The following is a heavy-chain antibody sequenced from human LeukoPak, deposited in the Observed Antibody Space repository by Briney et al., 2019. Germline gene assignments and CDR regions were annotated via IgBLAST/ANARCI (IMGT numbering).Heavy chain of an antibody. CDR3: ARMYYDFWSGSFPARSWGYFDY. D-gene: IGHD3-3*01. V-gene: IGHV3-23*01. CDR1: GFTFSSYA. Sequence: PGGSLRLSCAASGFTFSSYAMSWVRQAPGKGLEWVSAISGSGGSTYYADSVKGRFTISRDNSKNTLYLQMNSLRAEDTAVHYCARMYYDFWSGSFPARSWGYFDYWGQGTLVTVSS. CDR2: ISGSGGST. J-gene: IGHJ4*02.